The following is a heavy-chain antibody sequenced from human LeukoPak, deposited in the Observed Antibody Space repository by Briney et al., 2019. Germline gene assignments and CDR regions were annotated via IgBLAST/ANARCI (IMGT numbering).Heavy chain of an antibody. CDR1: GGTFSSYA. CDR3: ARDLGYSGYEYNWFDP. D-gene: IGHD5-12*01. V-gene: IGHV1-69*04. CDR2: IIPILGIA. J-gene: IGHJ5*02. Sequence: GASVKVSCKASGGTFSSYAISWVRQAPGQGLEWMGRIIPILGIANYAQKFQGRVTITADKSTSTAYMELSSLRSEDTAVYYCARDLGYSGYEYNWFDPWGQGTLVTVSS.